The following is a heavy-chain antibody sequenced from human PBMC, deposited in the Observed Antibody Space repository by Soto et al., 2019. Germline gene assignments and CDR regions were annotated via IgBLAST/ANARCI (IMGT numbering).Heavy chain of an antibody. CDR3: ARRWVPDAFDI. J-gene: IGHJ3*02. D-gene: IGHD2-2*01. Sequence: TSETLSLTCTVSGGSISSYYWSWIRQPPGKGLEWIGYIYYSGSTNYNPSLKSRVTISVDTSKNQFSLKLSSVIAADTAVYYRARRWVPDAFDIWGQGTMVTVSS. CDR2: IYYSGST. CDR1: GGSISSYY. V-gene: IGHV4-59*08.